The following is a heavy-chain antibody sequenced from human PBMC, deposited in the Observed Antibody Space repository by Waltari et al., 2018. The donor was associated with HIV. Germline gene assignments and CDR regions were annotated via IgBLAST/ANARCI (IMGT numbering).Heavy chain of an antibody. CDR2: TSYSEGT. CDR3: ARRRAQGDFDY. V-gene: IGHV4-38-2*01. J-gene: IGHJ4*02. D-gene: IGHD1-26*01. CDR1: GYSLSRGSN. Sequence: QVQLQESGPGLVKPSETLSLICAVSGYSLSRGSNWGWIRQPPGEGLEWIVSTSYSEGTYYNPSLRSRVTISLDTSKNPFSLNLNSVTAADTAVYFCARRRAQGDFDYWGQGTLVTVSS.